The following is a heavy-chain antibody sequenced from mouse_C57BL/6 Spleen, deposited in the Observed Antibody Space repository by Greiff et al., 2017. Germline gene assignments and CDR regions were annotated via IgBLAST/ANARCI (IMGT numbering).Heavy chain of an antibody. CDR1: GFSLTSYG. Sequence: VQLQQSGPGLVQPSQSLSITCTVSGFSLTSYGVHWVRQPPGTGLEWLGVLWCGGSTDYNAAFISRLSLSNDNSKSQVFFILHSLQADDTAIYYCANTYWERLSWFACWGQGTLVTVSA. CDR3: ANTYWERLSWFAC. V-gene: IGHV2-4*01. J-gene: IGHJ3*01. CDR2: LWCGGST. D-gene: IGHD4-1*01.